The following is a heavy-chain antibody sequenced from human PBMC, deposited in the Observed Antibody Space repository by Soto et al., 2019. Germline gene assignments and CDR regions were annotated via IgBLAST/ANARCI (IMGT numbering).Heavy chain of an antibody. CDR1: GYIFTAYS. D-gene: IGHD6-19*01. CDR3: AREASAVISLDY. J-gene: IGHJ4*02. Sequence: ASVKVSCKASGYIFTAYSMHWVRQAPGQGLEWVGWFNPNSGDTIYAQKFQDRVTLTGDTSISTAYMELYSLTSDDTAVYYCAREASAVISLDYWGQGTLVTVSS. CDR2: FNPNSGDT. V-gene: IGHV1-2*02.